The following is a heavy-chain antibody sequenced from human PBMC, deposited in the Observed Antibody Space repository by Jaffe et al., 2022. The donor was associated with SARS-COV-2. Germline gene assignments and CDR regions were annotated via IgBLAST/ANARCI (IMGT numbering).Heavy chain of an antibody. V-gene: IGHV3-23*01. Sequence: EVQLLESGGGLVQPGGSLRLSCAASGFTFSSYAMSWVRQAPGKGLEWVSAISGSGGSTYYADSVKGRFTISRDNSKNTLYLQMNSLRAEDTAVYYCAKASSITIFGVANFDYWGQGTLVTVSS. D-gene: IGHD3-3*01. J-gene: IGHJ4*02. CDR1: GFTFSSYA. CDR3: AKASSITIFGVANFDY. CDR2: ISGSGGST.